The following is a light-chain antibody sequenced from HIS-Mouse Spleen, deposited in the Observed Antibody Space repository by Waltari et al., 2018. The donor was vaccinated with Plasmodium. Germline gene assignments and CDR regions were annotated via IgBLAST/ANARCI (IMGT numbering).Light chain of an antibody. J-gene: IGLJ2*01. CDR1: SSDVGGYNY. CDR2: AGS. CDR3: SSYAGSNNLV. Sequence: QSALTQPPSASGSPGQSVTISCTGTSSDVGGYNYVSWYQQHPGKAPKLSIYAGSKRPSGGPDRCSGSKSGNTASLTVSGLQAEDEADYYCSSYAGSNNLVFGGGTKLTVL. V-gene: IGLV2-8*01.